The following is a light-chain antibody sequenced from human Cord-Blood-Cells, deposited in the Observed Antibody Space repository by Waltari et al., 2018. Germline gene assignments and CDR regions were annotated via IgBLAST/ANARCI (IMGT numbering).Light chain of an antibody. CDR3: CSYAGGSTWV. J-gene: IGLJ3*02. Sequence: QSALTQPASVSGSPGQSITIPCTGTSSDVGSYNLVSWYQQHPGKAPKLMIYEGSKRPSGFSNRFSGSKSGNTASLTISGLQAEDEANYYCCSYAGGSTWVFGGGTKLTVL. V-gene: IGLV2-23*01. CDR1: SSDVGSYNL. CDR2: EGS.